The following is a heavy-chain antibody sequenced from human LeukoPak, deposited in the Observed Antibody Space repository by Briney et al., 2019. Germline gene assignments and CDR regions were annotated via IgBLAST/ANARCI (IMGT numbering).Heavy chain of an antibody. Sequence: SETLSLTCTVSGGSLSSYYWTWIRQPPGKGLEWIGYIYYSGTTNYNPSLKSRVTMSVDTSKNQFSLKLNSVTAADTAVYYCARTGYSSHRFDYWGQGTLVTVSS. CDR3: ARTGYSSHRFDY. J-gene: IGHJ4*02. D-gene: IGHD5-18*01. CDR1: GGSLSSYY. V-gene: IGHV4-59*01. CDR2: IYYSGTT.